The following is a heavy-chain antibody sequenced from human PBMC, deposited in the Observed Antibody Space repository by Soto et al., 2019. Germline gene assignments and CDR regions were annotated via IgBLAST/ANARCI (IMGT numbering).Heavy chain of an antibody. CDR1: GFTFSGSA. CDR3: VTEGAAGYFPN. V-gene: IGHV3-30-3*01. CDR2: VSKDGNEK. Sequence: VQLVESGGGLVQPGGSLKLSCAASGFTFSGSAMHWVRQAPGKGLEWVALVSKDGNEKHYADSVKGRFTISRDNSRNMVYLQLSSLKDEDTAVYYCVTEGAAGYFPNWGQGTLVTVSS. J-gene: IGHJ4*02. D-gene: IGHD3-22*01.